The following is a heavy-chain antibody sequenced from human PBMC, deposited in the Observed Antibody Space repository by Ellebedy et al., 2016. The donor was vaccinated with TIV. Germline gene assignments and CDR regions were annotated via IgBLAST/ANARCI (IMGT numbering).Heavy chain of an antibody. CDR1: GGSFSGNS. J-gene: IGHJ2*01. CDR2: INHRGTT. D-gene: IGHD2-21*01. CDR3: ARSDWQDVDLDRWYFDL. V-gene: IGHV4-34*01. Sequence: GSLRLSCGIYGGSFSGNSWSWIRQSPGTGLEWIGEINHRGTTNYNPSLESRVSLSMDTSENQFSVRLNSVTAADTAVYYCARSDWQDVDLDRWYFDLWGRGTLVTVST.